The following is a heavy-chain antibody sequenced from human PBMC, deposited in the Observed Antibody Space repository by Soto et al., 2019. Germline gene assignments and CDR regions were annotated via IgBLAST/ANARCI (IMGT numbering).Heavy chain of an antibody. CDR3: ARVHRGSYRLLSLYYFDY. CDR2: INSDGSST. D-gene: IGHD1-26*01. J-gene: IGHJ4*02. CDR1: GFTFSSYW. Sequence: GGSLRLSCAASGFTFSSYWMHWVRQAPGKGLVWVSRINSDGSSTSYADSVKGRFTISRDNAKNTLYLQMNSLRAEDTAVYYCARVHRGSYRLLSLYYFDYWGQGTLVTVSS. V-gene: IGHV3-74*01.